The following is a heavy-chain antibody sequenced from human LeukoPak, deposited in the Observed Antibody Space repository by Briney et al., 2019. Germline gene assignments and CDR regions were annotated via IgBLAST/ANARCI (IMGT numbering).Heavy chain of an antibody. J-gene: IGHJ4*02. V-gene: IGHV4-39*07. CDR1: GGSISSSSYY. Sequence: SETLSLTCTVSGGSISSSSYYWGWIRQPPGKGLEWIGSIYYSGSTYYNPSLKSRVTISVDTSKNQFSLKLSSVTAADTAVYYCARDGMVRGVIPGFDYWGQGTLVTVSS. CDR3: ARDGMVRGVIPGFDY. CDR2: IYYSGST. D-gene: IGHD3-10*01.